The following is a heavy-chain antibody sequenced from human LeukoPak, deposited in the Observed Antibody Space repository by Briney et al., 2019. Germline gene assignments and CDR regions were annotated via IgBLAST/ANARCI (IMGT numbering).Heavy chain of an antibody. CDR3: ARRAPVAGGFHFDY. Sequence: SETLSLTCTVSGGSISSYYWSWIRQPPGKGLEWIGYIYYSGSTNYNPSLKSRVTISVDTSKNQFSLKLSSVTAADTAVYYCARRAPVAGGFHFDYWGQGTLVTVSS. CDR1: GGSISSYY. J-gene: IGHJ4*02. CDR2: IYYSGST. D-gene: IGHD6-19*01. V-gene: IGHV4-59*08.